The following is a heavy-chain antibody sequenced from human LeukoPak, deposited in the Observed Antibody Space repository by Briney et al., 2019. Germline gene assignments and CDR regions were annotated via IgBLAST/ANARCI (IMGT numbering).Heavy chain of an antibody. Sequence: GGSLRLSCAASGFTFSGYWMHWVRQAPGKGLVWVSRIKSDGSSTTYADSVKGRFTISRDNAKNTLYLEMNNLRAEDTAVYYCARTFAAAHIDYWGRGTLVTVSS. D-gene: IGHD2-15*01. J-gene: IGHJ4*02. CDR2: IKSDGSST. CDR1: GFTFSGYW. V-gene: IGHV3-74*01. CDR3: ARTFAAAHIDY.